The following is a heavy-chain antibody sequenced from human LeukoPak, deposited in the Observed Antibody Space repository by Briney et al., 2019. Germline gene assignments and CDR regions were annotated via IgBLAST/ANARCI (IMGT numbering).Heavy chain of an antibody. J-gene: IGHJ3*02. V-gene: IGHV1-18*01. CDR2: ISAYNGNT. Sequence: GASVKVSCKASGYTFTSYGISWVRQAPGQGLEWMGWISAYNGNTNYAQKLQGRVTMTTDTSASTAYMELRSLRSDDTAVYYCARVPPDSSSWYWGNGFGAFDIWGQGTMVTVSS. D-gene: IGHD6-13*01. CDR3: ARVPPDSSSWYWGNGFGAFDI. CDR1: GYTFTSYG.